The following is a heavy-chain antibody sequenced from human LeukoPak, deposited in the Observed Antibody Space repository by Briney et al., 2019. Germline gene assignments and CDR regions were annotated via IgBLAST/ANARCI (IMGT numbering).Heavy chain of an antibody. CDR3: ARAHYYGSGKLDY. D-gene: IGHD3-10*01. CDR1: GFTFSSYG. Sequence: GRSPRLSCAASGFTFSSYGMHWVRQAPGKGLEWVAVIWYDGSNKYYADSVKGRFTISRDNSKNTLYLQMNSLRAEDTAVYYCARAHYYGSGKLDYWGQGTLVTVSS. J-gene: IGHJ4*02. V-gene: IGHV3-33*01. CDR2: IWYDGSNK.